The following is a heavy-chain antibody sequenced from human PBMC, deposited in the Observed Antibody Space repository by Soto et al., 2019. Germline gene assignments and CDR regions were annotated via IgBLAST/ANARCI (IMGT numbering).Heavy chain of an antibody. CDR3: ARDFFSSSSSHYFDI. Sequence: ASVKLSCKASGYSIVNFGFSWVRQAPGQGLEWMGWISGSSGETRYAQKLQGRVTMTTDTSTSTAYMELRSLNSDDTAVYYCARDFFSSSSSHYFDIWGQGTLVTVSS. V-gene: IGHV1-18*01. CDR1: GYSIVNFG. J-gene: IGHJ4*02. CDR2: ISGSSGET. D-gene: IGHD6-6*01.